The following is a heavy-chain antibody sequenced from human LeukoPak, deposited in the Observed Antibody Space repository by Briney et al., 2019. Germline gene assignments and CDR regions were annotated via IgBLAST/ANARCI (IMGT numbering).Heavy chain of an antibody. D-gene: IGHD6-13*01. CDR1: GYTLTELS. J-gene: IGHJ4*02. V-gene: IGHV1-24*01. Sequence: ASAKVSCKVSGYTLTELSMHWVRQAPGKGLEWMGGFDPEDGETIYAQKFQGRVTMTEDTSTDTAYMEPSSLRSEDTAVYYCATLGSSSSWYYFDYWGQGTLVTVSS. CDR3: ATLGSSSSWYYFDY. CDR2: FDPEDGET.